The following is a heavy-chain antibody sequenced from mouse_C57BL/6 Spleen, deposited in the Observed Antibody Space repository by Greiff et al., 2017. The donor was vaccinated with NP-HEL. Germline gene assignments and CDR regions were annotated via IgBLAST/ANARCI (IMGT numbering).Heavy chain of an antibody. Sequence: EVKLVESGPELVKPGASVKISCKASGYSFTGYYMNWEKQSPEKSLEWIGEINPSTGGTTYNQKFKAKATLTVDKSSSTAYMQLKSLTSEDSAVYYCARRYGSSYDYWGQGTTLTVSS. D-gene: IGHD1-1*01. CDR2: INPSTGGT. CDR3: ARRYGSSYDY. J-gene: IGHJ2*01. V-gene: IGHV1-42*01. CDR1: GYSFTGYY.